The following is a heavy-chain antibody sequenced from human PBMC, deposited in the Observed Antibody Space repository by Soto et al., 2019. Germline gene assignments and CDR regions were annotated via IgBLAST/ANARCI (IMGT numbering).Heavy chain of an antibody. Sequence: GGSLRLSCAASGFTFSSYAMHWVRQAPGKGLEWVAVISYDGSNKYYADSVKGRFTISRDNSKNTLYLQMNSLRAEDTAVYYCARVPSGAVAGRDYGGKGTLVTVPS. D-gene: IGHD6-19*01. J-gene: IGHJ4*02. CDR3: ARVPSGAVAGRDY. CDR1: GFTFSSYA. CDR2: ISYDGSNK. V-gene: IGHV3-30-3*01.